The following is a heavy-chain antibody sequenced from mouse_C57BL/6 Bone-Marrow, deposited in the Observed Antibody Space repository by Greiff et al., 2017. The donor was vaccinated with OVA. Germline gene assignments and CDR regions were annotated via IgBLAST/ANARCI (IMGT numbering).Heavy chain of an antibody. V-gene: IGHV1-26*01. CDR1: GYTFTDYY. Sequence: EVQLQQSGPELVKPGASVKISCKASGYTFTDYYMNWVKQSHGKSLEWIGDINPNNGGTSYNQKFKGKATLTVAKSSSTAYMELRSLTSEDTAVYYWEREGITTVVDWYFDVWGTGTTVTVSS. CDR3: EREGITTVVDWYFDV. J-gene: IGHJ1*03. CDR2: INPNNGGT. D-gene: IGHD1-1*01.